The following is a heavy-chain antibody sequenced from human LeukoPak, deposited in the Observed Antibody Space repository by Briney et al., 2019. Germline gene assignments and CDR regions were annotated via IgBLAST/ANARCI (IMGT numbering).Heavy chain of an antibody. D-gene: IGHD7-27*01. CDR1: GFTFSNYW. J-gene: IGHJ4*02. CDR3: VRGWGYLDF. V-gene: IGHV3-7*04. CDR2: INKDGSEK. Sequence: GGSLRLSCAASGFTFSNYWMNWVRQAAGKGLEWDANINKDGSEKYYVDSVKGRFTISRDNAKNSLYLQMSSLRPEDTAVYHCVRGWGYLDFWGQGTLVTVSA.